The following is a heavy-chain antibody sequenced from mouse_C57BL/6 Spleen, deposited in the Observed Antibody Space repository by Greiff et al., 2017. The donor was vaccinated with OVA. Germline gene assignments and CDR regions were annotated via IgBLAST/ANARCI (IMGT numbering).Heavy chain of an antibody. Sequence: EVKLVESEGGLVQPGSSMKLSCTASGFTFSDYYMALVRQVPEKGLEWVANINYDDSSTYYLDSLKSRFLISRDNAKNILYLQMSSLKSEDTATYYCARDPGLWYFDVWGTGTTVTVSS. D-gene: IGHD3-1*01. CDR2: INYDDSST. CDR3: ARDPGLWYFDV. CDR1: GFTFSDYY. V-gene: IGHV5-16*01. J-gene: IGHJ1*03.